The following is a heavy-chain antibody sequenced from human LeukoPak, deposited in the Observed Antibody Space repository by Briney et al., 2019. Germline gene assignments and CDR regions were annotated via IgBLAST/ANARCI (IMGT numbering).Heavy chain of an antibody. D-gene: IGHD3-3*01. CDR3: ARSFGIGVLRFLEWLLYDY. CDR1: GYSFTSYW. V-gene: IGHV5-51*01. J-gene: IGHJ4*02. CDR2: IYPGDSDT. Sequence: GESLKISCKGSGYSFTSYWIGWVRQMPGKGLEWMGIIYPGDSDTRYSPSFQGQVTISADKSISTAYLQWSSLKASDTAMYYCARSFGIGVLRFLEWLLYDYWGQGTLVTVSS.